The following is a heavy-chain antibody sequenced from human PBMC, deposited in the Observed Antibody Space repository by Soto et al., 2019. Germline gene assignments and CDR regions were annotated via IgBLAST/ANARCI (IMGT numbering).Heavy chain of an antibody. CDR1: GYTFTSYA. V-gene: IGHV1-3*01. J-gene: IGHJ5*02. CDR2: INAGNGNT. CDR3: ARMRVENWFDP. Sequence: GASVKVSCKASGYTFTSYAMHWVRQAPGQRLEWMGWINAGNGNTKYSQKFQGRVTITRDTSASTAYMELSSLRSEDTTVYYCARMRVENWFDPWGQGTLGTVSS.